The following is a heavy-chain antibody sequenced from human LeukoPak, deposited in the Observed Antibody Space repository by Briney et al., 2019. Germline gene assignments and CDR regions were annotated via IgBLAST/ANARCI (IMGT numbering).Heavy chain of an antibody. Sequence: GGSLRLSCAASGFTFDDYATHWVRQAPGKGLEWASGISWNSGFIGYADSVKGRFTISRDNAKNSLYLQMNSLRAEDTALYYCAKGKGYYYYYYMDVWGKGTTVTISS. CDR3: AKGKGYYYYYYMDV. CDR1: GFTFDDYA. CDR2: ISWNSGFI. J-gene: IGHJ6*03. V-gene: IGHV3-9*01.